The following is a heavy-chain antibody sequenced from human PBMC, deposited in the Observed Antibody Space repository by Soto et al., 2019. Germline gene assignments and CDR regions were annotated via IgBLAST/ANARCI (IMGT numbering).Heavy chain of an antibody. CDR2: MNPNSGNT. J-gene: IGHJ3*02. D-gene: IGHD3-3*01. CDR3: ASQTTIFADDAFDI. V-gene: IGHV1-8*01. Sequence: QVQLVQSGAEVKKPGASVKVSCKASGYTFTSYDINWVRQATGQGLEWMGWMNPNSGNTGYAQKFQGRVTMTRNTSINTAYMELSSLRSEDTAVYYCASQTTIFADDAFDIWGQGTMVTVSS. CDR1: GYTFTSYD.